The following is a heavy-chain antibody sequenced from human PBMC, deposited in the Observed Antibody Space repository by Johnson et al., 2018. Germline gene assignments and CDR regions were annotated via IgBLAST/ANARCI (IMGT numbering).Heavy chain of an antibody. J-gene: IGHJ6*02. V-gene: IGHV3-30*03. CDR3: ARALITMVRGVRPDYYNYGMVV. D-gene: IGHD3-10*01. CDR2: ISYAGSNK. Sequence: QVQLVESGGGVVQXGRSXRLXCAASGFTFSSYGIHWVRQAPGKGLEWVAVISYAGSNKYYADSVKGRFTMSRDNSKNTLYLQMNSLRAEDTAGYYCARALITMVRGVRPDYYNYGMVVWGQGTTVTVSS. CDR1: GFTFSSYG.